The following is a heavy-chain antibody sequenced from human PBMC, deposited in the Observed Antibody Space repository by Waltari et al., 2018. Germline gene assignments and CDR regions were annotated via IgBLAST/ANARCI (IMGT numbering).Heavy chain of an antibody. CDR2: IYTSGST. CDR1: GGSISSYY. D-gene: IGHD3-22*01. J-gene: IGHJ3*02. V-gene: IGHV4-4*07. Sequence: QVQLQESGPGLVKPSETLSLTCTVSGGSISSYYWRWIRQPAGKGLEWIGRIYTSGSTNYNPSLKSRVTMSVDTSKNQFSLKLSSVTAADTAVYYCARDGEYYYDSSGYYSYDAFDIWGQGTMVTVSS. CDR3: ARDGEYYYDSSGYYSYDAFDI.